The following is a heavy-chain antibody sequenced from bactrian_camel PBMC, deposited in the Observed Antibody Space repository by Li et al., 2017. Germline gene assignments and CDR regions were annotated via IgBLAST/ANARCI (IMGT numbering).Heavy chain of an antibody. CDR3: AAGRWVANRCIGFAF. J-gene: IGHJ6*01. CDR1: GGAYSM. Sequence: HVQLVESGGGSVQTGGSLRLSCVTSGGAYSMGWFRQAPGKQREGLTVLYTDGTPTYYADSVKGRFAVSQDKDKNEVYLQMNNLKPEDSAIYYCAAGRWVANRCIGFAFWGHGTQVTVS. CDR2: LYTDGTPT. D-gene: IGHD1*01. V-gene: IGHV3S54*01.